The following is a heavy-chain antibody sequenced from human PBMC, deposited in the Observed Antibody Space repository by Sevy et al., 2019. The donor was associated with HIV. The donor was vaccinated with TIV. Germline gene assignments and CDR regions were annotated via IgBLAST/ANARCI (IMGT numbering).Heavy chain of an antibody. J-gene: IGHJ6*02. D-gene: IGHD6-25*01. CDR3: ARAAAEYYYGMDV. V-gene: IGHV4-59*01. Sequence: SETLSLTCTVSGVSISGYYWSWIRQSPGKGLEWIGYIYYSGMTNYNPPLKSRVTISDDTSKNQFSLKLNSVTAADTAVYYCARAAAEYYYGMDVWGQGTKVTVSS. CDR1: GVSISGYY. CDR2: IYYSGMT.